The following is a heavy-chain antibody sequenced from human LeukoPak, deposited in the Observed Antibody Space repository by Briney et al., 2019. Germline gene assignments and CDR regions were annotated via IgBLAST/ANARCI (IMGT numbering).Heavy chain of an antibody. V-gene: IGHV4-39*01. J-gene: IGHJ4*02. D-gene: IGHD6-19*01. Sequence: SETLSLTCTVSGGSISSSRYCWGWIRQPPGKGLEWIGSIYYSGSTYYNPSLKSRVTISVDTSKNQFSLKLSSVTAADTVVYYCARPYSSGSFDYWGQGTLVTVSS. CDR1: GGSISSSRYC. CDR3: ARPYSSGSFDY. CDR2: IYYSGST.